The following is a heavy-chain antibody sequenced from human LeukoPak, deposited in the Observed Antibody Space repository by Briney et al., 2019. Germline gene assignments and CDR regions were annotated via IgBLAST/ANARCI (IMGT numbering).Heavy chain of an antibody. CDR3: ARVDYDILTGYENNYFDK. Sequence: ASVKVSCKASGYTFTSYAMHWVRQAPGQRLEWMGWINTGNGNSKYSQNFQGRVTISRDTSASTAYMELSSLRSEDTAVYYCARVDYDILTGYENNYFDKWGQGTLVTVSS. CDR1: GYTFTSYA. V-gene: IGHV1-3*04. J-gene: IGHJ4*02. CDR2: INTGNGNS. D-gene: IGHD3-9*01.